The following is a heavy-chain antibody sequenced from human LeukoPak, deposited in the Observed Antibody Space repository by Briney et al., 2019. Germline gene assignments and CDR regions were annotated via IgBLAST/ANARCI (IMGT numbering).Heavy chain of an antibody. D-gene: IGHD6-13*01. CDR2: IRNDGGDK. CDR1: GFTFSSYA. Sequence: GGSLRLSCAASGFTFSSYAMHWVRQAPGKGLGWLAFIRNDGGDKYYADSVKGRFTISRDNSKNTLYLQMNSLRAEDTAVYYCAKVLSSSWGYFGFWGLGTLVTVSS. J-gene: IGHJ4*02. CDR3: AKVLSSSWGYFGF. V-gene: IGHV3-30*02.